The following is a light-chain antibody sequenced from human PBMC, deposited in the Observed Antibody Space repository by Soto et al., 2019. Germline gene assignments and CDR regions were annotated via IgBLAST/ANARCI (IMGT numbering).Light chain of an antibody. CDR1: QSVSSN. CDR3: QQRQYWPPIT. J-gene: IGKJ5*01. V-gene: IGKV3-15*01. Sequence: EIVMTQSPATLSVSPGERATLSCRASQSVSSNLAWYQQKPGQAPRLLIYGASTRATGIPAKFSGGGSGTEFTLTVSSLEPEDFAVYYCQQRQYWPPITFGQGTRLEIK. CDR2: GAS.